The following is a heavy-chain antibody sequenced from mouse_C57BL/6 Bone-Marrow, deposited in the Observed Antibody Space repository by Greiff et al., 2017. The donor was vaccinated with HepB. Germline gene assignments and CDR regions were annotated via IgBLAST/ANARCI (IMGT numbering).Heavy chain of an antibody. J-gene: IGHJ1*03. Sequence: QVQLKQPGTELVKPGASVKLSCKASGYTFTSYWMHWVKQRPGQGLEWIGNINPSNGGTNYNEKFKSKATLTVDKSSSTAYMQLSSLTSEDSAVYYCARRITTVFYWYFDVWGTGTTVTVSS. V-gene: IGHV1-53*01. CDR1: GYTFTSYW. D-gene: IGHD1-1*01. CDR3: ARRITTVFYWYFDV. CDR2: INPSNGGT.